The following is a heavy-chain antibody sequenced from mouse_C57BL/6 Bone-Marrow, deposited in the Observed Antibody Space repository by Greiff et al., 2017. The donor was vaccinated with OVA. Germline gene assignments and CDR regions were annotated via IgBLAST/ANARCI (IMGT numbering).Heavy chain of an antibody. V-gene: IGHV1-64*01. CDR3: ARVSYSSNFFAD. CDR2: IHPNSGST. CDR1: GYTFTSYW. J-gene: IGHJ3*01. Sequence: QVQLQQPGAELVKPGASVKLSCKASGYTFTSYWMHWVKQRPGQGLEWIGMIHPNSGSTNYNEKFKSKATLTVDKSSSTAYMQLSSLTSEDSAVYYCARVSYSSNFFADWGKGTLVTVSA. D-gene: IGHD2-5*01.